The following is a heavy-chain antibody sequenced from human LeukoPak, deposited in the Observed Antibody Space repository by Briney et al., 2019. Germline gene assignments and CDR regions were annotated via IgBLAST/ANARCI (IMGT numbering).Heavy chain of an antibody. CDR1: GFTFSSYG. CDR3: ARSVTMIVVAPGY. D-gene: IGHD3-22*01. V-gene: IGHV3-33*01. Sequence: GGSLRLSCAASGFTFSSYGMHWVRQAPGKGLEWVAVIWYDGSNKYYADSVKGRFTISRDNSKNTLYLQMNSLRAKDTAVYYCARSVTMIVVAPGYWGQGTLVTVSS. J-gene: IGHJ4*02. CDR2: IWYDGSNK.